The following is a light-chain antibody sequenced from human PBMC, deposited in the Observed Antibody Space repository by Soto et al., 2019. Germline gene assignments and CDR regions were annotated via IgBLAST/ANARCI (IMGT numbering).Light chain of an antibody. CDR3: QQYNKCPQT. V-gene: IGKV3-20*01. CDR2: GAS. J-gene: IGKJ1*01. Sequence: VLTQAPGTLSLSNGERAPLSCRASQMISGSFLAWYQQKPGQAPRLLLYGASIRATGIPDRFSGSESGTDFTLTISSLQSEDIAVYYCQQYNKCPQTFGQGTKVDIK. CDR1: QMISGSF.